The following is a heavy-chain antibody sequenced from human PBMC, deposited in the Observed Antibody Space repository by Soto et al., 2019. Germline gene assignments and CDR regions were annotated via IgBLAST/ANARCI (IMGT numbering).Heavy chain of an antibody. CDR3: ARDAAVDGGNSPLLDY. V-gene: IGHV3-64*02. CDR2: INQEGDTT. CDR1: GFTFSSHP. J-gene: IGHJ4*02. D-gene: IGHD6-25*01. Sequence: GGSLRLSCAASGFTFSSHPMHWVRQSPGKGLEHVAVINQEGDTTEYADSVKGRFTISRDNSKNTLFLQLGSVRDDDMAVYYCARDAAVDGGNSPLLDYWGQGTQVTVSS.